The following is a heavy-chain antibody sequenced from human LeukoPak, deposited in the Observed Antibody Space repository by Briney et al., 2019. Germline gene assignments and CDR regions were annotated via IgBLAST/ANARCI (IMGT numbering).Heavy chain of an antibody. CDR1: GYTFTGYY. D-gene: IGHD3-22*01. Sequence: GASVKVSCKASGYTFTGYYMHWVRQAPGQGLEWMGWINPNSGGTNYAQKFQGRVTMTRDTSISTAYMELSRLRSDDTAVYYCARGGYDSSAYPLDFDYWGQGTLVTVSS. CDR3: ARGGYDSSAYPLDFDY. CDR2: INPNSGGT. V-gene: IGHV1-2*02. J-gene: IGHJ4*02.